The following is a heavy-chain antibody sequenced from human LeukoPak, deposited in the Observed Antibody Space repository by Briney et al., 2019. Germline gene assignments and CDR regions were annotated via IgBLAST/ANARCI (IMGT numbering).Heavy chain of an antibody. J-gene: IGHJ5*02. Sequence: GGSLRLSCAASGFAFSTYIMNWVRQAPGKGLEWVSSISSRGTYIYYADSVKGRFTISRDNAKNSLYLQMNSLRAEDTAVYYCARDRTAYDVLDPWGQGTLVTVSS. CDR1: GFAFSTYI. CDR2: ISSRGTYI. V-gene: IGHV3-21*01. D-gene: IGHD5-12*01. CDR3: ARDRTAYDVLDP.